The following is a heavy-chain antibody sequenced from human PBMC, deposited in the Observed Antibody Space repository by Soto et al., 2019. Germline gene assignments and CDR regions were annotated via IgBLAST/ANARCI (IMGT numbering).Heavy chain of an antibody. CDR2: IYPTGKT. D-gene: IGHD3-22*01. V-gene: IGHV4-31*03. J-gene: IGHJ4*02. CDR3: ARYEYDSSGHDDEH. Sequence: SETLSLPCTVSGDAIYIGGYYWTWIRQHPGKGLEWIGYIYPTGKTYYNPSLESRVTMSVDTSKNQFTLRLTSVTAADTAVDFCARYEYDSSGHDDEHWGQGTLVTVSS. CDR1: GDAIYIGGYY.